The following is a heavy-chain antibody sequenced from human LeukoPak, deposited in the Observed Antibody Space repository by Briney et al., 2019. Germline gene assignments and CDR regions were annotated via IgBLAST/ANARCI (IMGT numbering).Heavy chain of an antibody. D-gene: IGHD3-22*01. J-gene: IGHJ3*02. CDR3: ARQPITYYYDSSGSDDAFDI. CDR2: IWYDGSNK. Sequence: PGGSLRLSCAASGFTFSSYGMHWVRQAPGKGLEGVAVIWYDGSNKYYADSVKGRFTISRDNSKNTLYLQMNSLRAEDTAVYYCARQPITYYYDSSGSDDAFDIWGQGTMVTVSS. CDR1: GFTFSSYG. V-gene: IGHV3-33*01.